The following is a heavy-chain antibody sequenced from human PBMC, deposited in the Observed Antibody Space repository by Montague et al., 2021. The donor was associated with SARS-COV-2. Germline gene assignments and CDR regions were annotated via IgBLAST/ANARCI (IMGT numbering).Heavy chain of an antibody. D-gene: IGHD7-27*01. CDR2: IDWDGDK. J-gene: IGHJ6*02. CDR1: GFSLRAAGTC. CDR3: ARLSGVAPRCYYEGMDV. V-gene: IGHV2-70*11. Sequence: PALVKPTQTLTLTCTFSGFSLRAAGTCVSWIRQPSGKAPQWLARIDWDGDKYYSRTLETRISISTDTAKTQVVLTMTNVDPMDTATYYCARLSGVAPRCYYEGMDVWGQGTAVTVSS.